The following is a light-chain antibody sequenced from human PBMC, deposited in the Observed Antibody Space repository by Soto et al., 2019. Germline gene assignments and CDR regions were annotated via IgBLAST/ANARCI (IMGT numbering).Light chain of an antibody. J-gene: IGLJ2*01. Sequence: QSVLTQPPSASGTPGQRVTFSCSGSSSNIGRNPVNWYQQLPGTAPKLLIYNNNNRPSGVPDRFSGSKSGTSGSLAITGLLAEDEADYYCQSYDGTLTGVIFGGGTKLTVL. V-gene: IGLV1-44*01. CDR1: SSNIGRNP. CDR3: QSYDGTLTGVI. CDR2: NNN.